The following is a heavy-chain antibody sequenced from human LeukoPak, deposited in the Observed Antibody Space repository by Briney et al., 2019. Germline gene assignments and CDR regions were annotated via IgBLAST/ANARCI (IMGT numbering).Heavy chain of an antibody. CDR2: ISPTSTYI. CDR3: ARGSITIGRYDY. Sequence: GGSLRLSCTASGFTFSSYAINWVRQAPGKGLEWVSSISPTSTYIYYADSVRGRFTISRDNAKNSLYLQMNGLRDEDTAVYYCARGSITIGRYDYWGQGTLVTVSS. J-gene: IGHJ4*02. CDR1: GFTFSSYA. D-gene: IGHD3-10*01. V-gene: IGHV3-21*01.